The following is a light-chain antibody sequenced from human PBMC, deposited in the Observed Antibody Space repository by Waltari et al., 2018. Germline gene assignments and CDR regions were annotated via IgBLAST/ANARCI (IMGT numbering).Light chain of an antibody. CDR2: DAS. Sequence: VLTQSPATLSLSPGXRVTLSCRASQSVNDYLAWYQQNPGQAPRLLIYDASNRATDIPARFSGSGSGTDFTLTISSLEPEDFAVYYCQQRSNWPLTFGGGTKVEIK. V-gene: IGKV3-11*01. CDR1: QSVNDY. J-gene: IGKJ4*01. CDR3: QQRSNWPLT.